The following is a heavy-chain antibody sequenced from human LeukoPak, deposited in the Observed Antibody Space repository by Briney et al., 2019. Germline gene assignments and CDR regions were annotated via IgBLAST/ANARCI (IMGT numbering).Heavy chain of an antibody. Sequence: SETLSLTCTVSGGSISGYYWNWIRQPAGKGLEWIGRIYTSGSTNYNPSLKSRVTMSVDTSKNHFSLKLSSVTAADTAVYYCARDALYCSSTSCYRYWYFDLWGRGTLVTVSS. CDR3: ARDALYCSSTSCYRYWYFDL. V-gene: IGHV4-4*07. CDR2: IYTSGST. D-gene: IGHD2-2*01. J-gene: IGHJ2*01. CDR1: GGSISGYY.